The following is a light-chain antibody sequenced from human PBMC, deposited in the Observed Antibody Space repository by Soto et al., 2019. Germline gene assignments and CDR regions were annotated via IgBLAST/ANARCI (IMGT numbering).Light chain of an antibody. CDR3: CSYARSSTPYV. CDR1: SSDVGSYNL. J-gene: IGLJ1*01. V-gene: IGLV2-23*02. Sequence: QSALTQPASVSGSPGQSITISCTGTSSDVGSYNLVSWYQQHPGKAPKLMIYEVSKRPSGVSNRFSGSKSGNTASLTISGLQAEDEADYYCCSYARSSTPYVFGTGTQLTVL. CDR2: EVS.